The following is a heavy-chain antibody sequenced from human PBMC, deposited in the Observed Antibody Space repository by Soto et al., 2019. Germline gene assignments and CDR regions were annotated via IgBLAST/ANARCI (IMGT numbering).Heavy chain of an antibody. D-gene: IGHD2-8*01. J-gene: IGHJ6*02. CDR3: AKEGMADKYYYYGMGV. CDR1: GFTFSSYP. CDR2: ISSDGNDK. Sequence: QVQLVESGGGVVQPGRSLRLSCVASGFTFSSYPIHWVRQAPGKGLEWVTTISSDGNDKYSSDSVNGRFTTSRDNSNNTLYLPMSNLRVEDTAVYYCAKEGMADKYYYYGMGVWGQGTTVNVSS. V-gene: IGHV3-30*04.